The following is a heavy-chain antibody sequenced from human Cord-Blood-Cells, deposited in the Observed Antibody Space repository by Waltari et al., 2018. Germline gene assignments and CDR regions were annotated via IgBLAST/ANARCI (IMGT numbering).Heavy chain of an antibody. CDR1: CGSITSRRYH. Sequence: QVQLQESGPGLVKPYKTLSLTCTVSCGSITSRRYHWSWFRQPAGKGLEWIGYIYTSGSTNYNPSLKSRVTISVDTSKNQFSLKLSSVTAADTAVYYCARVRVSGDRYFDLWGRGTLVTVSS. V-gene: IGHV4-61*09. CDR3: ARVRVSGDRYFDL. CDR2: IYTSGST. D-gene: IGHD7-27*01. J-gene: IGHJ2*01.